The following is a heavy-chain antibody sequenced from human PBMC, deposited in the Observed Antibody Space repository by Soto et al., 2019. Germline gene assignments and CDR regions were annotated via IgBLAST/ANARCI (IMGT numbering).Heavy chain of an antibody. CDR1: GFTFSNAW. CDR3: TTAISSKYYDYIWGSYRYTSFDY. CDR2: IKSKTDGGTT. D-gene: IGHD3-16*02. Sequence: GGSLRLSCAASGFTFSNAWMSWVRQTPGKGLEWVGRIKSKTDGGTTDYAAPVKGRFTISRDDSKNTLYLQMNSLKTEDTAVYYCTTAISSKYYDYIWGSYRYTSFDYWGQGTLVTVSS. V-gene: IGHV3-15*01. J-gene: IGHJ4*02.